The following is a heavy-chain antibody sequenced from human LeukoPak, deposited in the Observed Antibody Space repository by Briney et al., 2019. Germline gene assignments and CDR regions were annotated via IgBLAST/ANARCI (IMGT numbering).Heavy chain of an antibody. Sequence: ASVKVSCKASGYTFTSYDINWVRQAPGQGLEWMGWMNPNSGNTGYAQKFQGRVTMTRTTSITTAYMELSSMRSEDTAVYYCARDFFPQTYYYDSSGYYQADYWGQGTLVTVCS. D-gene: IGHD3-22*01. CDR1: GYTFTSYD. V-gene: IGHV1-8*01. J-gene: IGHJ4*02. CDR2: MNPNSGNT. CDR3: ARDFFPQTYYYDSSGYYQADY.